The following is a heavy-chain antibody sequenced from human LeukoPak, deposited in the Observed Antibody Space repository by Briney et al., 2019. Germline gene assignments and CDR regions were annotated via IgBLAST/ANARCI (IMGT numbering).Heavy chain of an antibody. Sequence: ASVKVSCKTSGYTFTGYYLHWVRQAPGQGLEWMGWLIPNNGGTNYAQKFQGRVTMTRDTSISTAFMELSRLRSDDTAIYYRARANANYFDYWGQGTLVTVSS. CDR3: ARANANYFDY. CDR2: LIPNNGGT. V-gene: IGHV1-2*02. CDR1: GYTFTGYY. J-gene: IGHJ4*01.